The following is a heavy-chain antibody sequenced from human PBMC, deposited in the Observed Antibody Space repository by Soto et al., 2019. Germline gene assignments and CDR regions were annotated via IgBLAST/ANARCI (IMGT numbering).Heavy chain of an antibody. D-gene: IGHD1-26*01. Sequence: SETLSHTCTGTGGSISRDYWSWIRQPAGKGLEWIGRIYTSENTHYNPSLRSRVSMSLDTSKNQLSLNLSSVTAADTAVYSCATGVGRSRRHFFDSRGQGTPVP. CDR2: IYTSENT. CDR1: GGSISRDY. V-gene: IGHV4-4*07. J-gene: IGHJ4*02. CDR3: ATGVGRSRRHFFDS.